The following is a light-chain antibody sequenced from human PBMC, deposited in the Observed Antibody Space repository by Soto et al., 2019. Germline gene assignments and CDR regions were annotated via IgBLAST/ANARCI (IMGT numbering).Light chain of an antibody. J-gene: IGKJ5*01. Sequence: ILLTQSPSSLSASVGDRVTITCRASQGIDTSLAWYQQKPGKAPKLLIYAASNFQSGVPSRFSGSGSGTHFTLTISSLQPEDFATYYCQQLHGYPSTVXQGTRMEIK. CDR3: QQLHGYPST. CDR2: AAS. V-gene: IGKV1-9*01. CDR1: QGIDTS.